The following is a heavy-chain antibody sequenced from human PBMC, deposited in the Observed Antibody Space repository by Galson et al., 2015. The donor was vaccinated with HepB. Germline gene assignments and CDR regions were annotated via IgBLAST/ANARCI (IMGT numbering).Heavy chain of an antibody. J-gene: IGHJ5*01. Sequence: SVKVSCKASGYTFTSYAMHWVRQAPGQRLEWMGWINAGNGNTKYSQKFQGRVTITRDTSASTAYMELSSLRSEDTAVYYCARSAVAGRGDDSWGQGTLVTVSS. CDR1: GYTFTSYA. CDR3: ARSAVAGRGDDS. D-gene: IGHD6-19*01. V-gene: IGHV1-3*01. CDR2: INAGNGNT.